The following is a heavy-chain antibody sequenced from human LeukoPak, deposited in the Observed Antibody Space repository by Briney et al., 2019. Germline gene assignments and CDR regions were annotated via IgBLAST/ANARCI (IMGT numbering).Heavy chain of an antibody. D-gene: IGHD1-1*01. CDR2: IRNKASSYTT. CDR3: ARDSGRNWNDY. V-gene: IGHV3-72*01. Sequence: GGSLRLSCAASGFTFSDHYMDWVRQAPGKGLEWVGRIRNKASSYTTEYAASVKGRFTISRDDSKNSLYLQMNSLKTEDTAVYYCARDSGRNWNDYWGQGTLVTVSS. J-gene: IGHJ4*02. CDR1: GFTFSDHY.